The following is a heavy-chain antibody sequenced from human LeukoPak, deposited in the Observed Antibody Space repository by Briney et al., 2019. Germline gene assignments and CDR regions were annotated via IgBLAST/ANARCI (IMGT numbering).Heavy chain of an antibody. V-gene: IGHV3-15*01. D-gene: IGHD2-15*01. Sequence: GGSLRLSCAASGFTFSNAWMGWVRQAPGKGLEWVGLIKRETDDGTTDYAAPVKGKFTISRQDSKTTLYPQMNSLKTEDTAVYYCTTEGDVVVVGATDYWGQGTLVTVSS. CDR2: IKRETDDGTT. J-gene: IGHJ4*02. CDR3: TTEGDVVVVGATDY. CDR1: GFTFSNAW.